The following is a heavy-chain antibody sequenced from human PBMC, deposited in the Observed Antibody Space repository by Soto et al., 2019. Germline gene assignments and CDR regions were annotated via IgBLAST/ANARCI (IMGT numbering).Heavy chain of an antibody. CDR2: IKQDGSEI. CDR1: GFTFSRYW. V-gene: IGHV3-7*01. D-gene: IGHD2-15*01. CDR3: ARDPVCSGGSCYDY. J-gene: IGHJ4*02. Sequence: EVQLVESGGGLVQPGGSLRLSCAASGFTFSRYWMTWVRQAPGKGLEWVANIKQDGSEIYYVDSVKGRFTISRDNPENSLYLQMNSLRADDTAVYYCARDPVCSGGSCYDYWGQGTLVTVSS.